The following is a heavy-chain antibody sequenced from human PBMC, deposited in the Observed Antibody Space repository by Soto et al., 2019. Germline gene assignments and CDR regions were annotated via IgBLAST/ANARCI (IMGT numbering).Heavy chain of an antibody. Sequence: SETLSLTCTVSGGSISSGGYYWSWMRQHPGKGLEWIGYIYYSGSTYYNPSLKSRVTISVDTSKNQFSLKLSSVTAADTAVYYCARVFIEMPPRNYYGMDVLGQGTTGTVSS. CDR3: ARVFIEMPPRNYYGMDV. CDR2: IYYSGST. V-gene: IGHV4-31*03. J-gene: IGHJ6*02. CDR1: GGSISSGGYY. D-gene: IGHD3-16*02.